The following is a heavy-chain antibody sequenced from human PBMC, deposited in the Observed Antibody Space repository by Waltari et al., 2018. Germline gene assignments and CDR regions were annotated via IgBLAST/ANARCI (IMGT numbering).Heavy chain of an antibody. D-gene: IGHD1-26*01. CDR1: GYTFTSHD. Sequence: QVQLVQSGAEVKKPGASVKVSCKASGYTFTSHDINWVRQATGQGLEWMVWITSNTGYTGYAQKFQGRVTITRNTSITTAYMELSSLRSEDTAVYYCARAHEGATTRYYFDYWGQGTLVAVSS. J-gene: IGHJ4*02. V-gene: IGHV1-8*01. CDR2: ITSNTGYT. CDR3: ARAHEGATTRYYFDY.